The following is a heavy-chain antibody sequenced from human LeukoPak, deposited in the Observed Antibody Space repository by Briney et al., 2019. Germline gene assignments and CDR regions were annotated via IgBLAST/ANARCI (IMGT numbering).Heavy chain of an antibody. J-gene: IGHJ4*02. CDR2: ISGSGGST. CDR1: GFTFSSYA. Sequence: GGSLRLSCAASGFTFSSYAMSWVRQAPGKGLEWVSAISGSGGSTYYADSVKGRFTISRDNSKNTLYLQMNSLRAKDTAVYYCARSSGYDSPLYYWGQGTLVTVSS. V-gene: IGHV3-23*01. D-gene: IGHD5-12*01. CDR3: ARSSGYDSPLYY.